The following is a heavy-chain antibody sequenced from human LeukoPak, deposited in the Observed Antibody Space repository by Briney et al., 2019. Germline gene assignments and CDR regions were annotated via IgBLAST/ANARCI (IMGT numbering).Heavy chain of an antibody. V-gene: IGHV3-53*04. J-gene: IGHJ6*02. CDR2: IYSGGST. CDR3: ASSRASMEGYYYYGMDV. CDR1: GFTVSSSY. D-gene: IGHD2-2*01. Sequence: PGGSLRLSCAASGFTVSSSYMSWVRQAPGKGLEWVSVIYSGGSTYYADSVKGRFTISRHNSKNTLYLQMNSLRAEDTAVYYCASSRASMEGYYYYGMDVWGQGTTVTVSS.